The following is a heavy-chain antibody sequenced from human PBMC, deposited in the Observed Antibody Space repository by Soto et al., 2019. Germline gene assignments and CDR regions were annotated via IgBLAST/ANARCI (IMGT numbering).Heavy chain of an antibody. V-gene: IGHV3-53*01. J-gene: IGHJ3*02. Sequence: GALRLSCAASGFTVSSNYMSWVRQAPGKGLEWVSVIYSGGSTYYADSVKGRFTISRDNSKNTLYLQMNTLRAEDTAVYYCARDTVTSYSGAFDIWGQGTMVTVSS. CDR1: GFTVSSNY. D-gene: IGHD1-26*01. CDR3: ARDTVTSYSGAFDI. CDR2: IYSGGST.